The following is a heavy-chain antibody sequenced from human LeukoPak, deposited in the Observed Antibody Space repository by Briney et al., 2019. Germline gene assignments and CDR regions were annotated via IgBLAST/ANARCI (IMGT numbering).Heavy chain of an antibody. V-gene: IGHV1-2*02. Sequence: GASVKVSCKASGYTFTGYYMHWVRQAPGQGLEWMGWINPNSGGTNYAQKFQGRVTITADESTSTAYMELSSLRSEDTAVYYCATEGYCSSTSCFGRRPYYYYMDVWGKGTTVTVSS. CDR3: ATEGYCSSTSCFGRRPYYYYMDV. CDR1: GYTFTGYY. J-gene: IGHJ6*03. CDR2: INPNSGGT. D-gene: IGHD2-2*01.